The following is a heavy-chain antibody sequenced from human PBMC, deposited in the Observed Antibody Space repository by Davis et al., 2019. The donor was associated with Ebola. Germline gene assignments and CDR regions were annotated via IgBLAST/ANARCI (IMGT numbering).Heavy chain of an antibody. J-gene: IGHJ5*02. D-gene: IGHD4-17*01. CDR2: ISAYNGNT. V-gene: IGHV1-18*01. CDR1: GYTFTSYG. Sequence: AASVKVSCKASGYTFTSYGISWVRQAPGQGLEWMGWISAYNGNTNYAQKVQGRVTMTIDTSTTTAHMELRSLRSDDTAVYYCARALTTVTTGWFDPWGQGTLVTVSS. CDR3: ARALTTVTTGWFDP.